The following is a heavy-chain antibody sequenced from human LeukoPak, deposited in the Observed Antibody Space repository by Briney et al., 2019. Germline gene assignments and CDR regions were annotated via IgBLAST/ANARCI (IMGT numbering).Heavy chain of an antibody. Sequence: GGSLRLSCAASGFTFSTSYMNWVRQAPGKGLEWVSYISSSGSTIYYADSVKGRFTISRDNAKNSLYLQMNSLRAEDTAVYYCAELGITMIGGVWGKGTTVTISS. D-gene: IGHD3-10*02. CDR1: GFTFSTSY. CDR3: AELGITMIGGV. V-gene: IGHV3-48*03. CDR2: ISSSGSTI. J-gene: IGHJ6*04.